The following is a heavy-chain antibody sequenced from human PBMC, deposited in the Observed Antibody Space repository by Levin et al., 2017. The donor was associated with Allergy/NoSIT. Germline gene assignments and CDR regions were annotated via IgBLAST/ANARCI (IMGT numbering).Heavy chain of an antibody. V-gene: IGHV4-59*01. CDR1: GGSISSYY. Sequence: GSLRLSCTVSGGSISSYYWSWIRQPPGKGLEWIGYIYYSGSTNYNPSLKSRVTISVDTSKNQFSLKLSSVTAADTAVYYCATTSLNYYDSSGYYFDYWGQGTLVTVSS. CDR3: ATTSLNYYDSSGYYFDY. CDR2: IYYSGST. J-gene: IGHJ4*02. D-gene: IGHD3-22*01.